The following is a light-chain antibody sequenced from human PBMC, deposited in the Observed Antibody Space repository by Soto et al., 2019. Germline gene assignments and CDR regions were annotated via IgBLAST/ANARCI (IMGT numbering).Light chain of an antibody. Sequence: EIVLTQSPATLSLSPGERATLSCRASQSVSSYLAWYQQKPGQAPRLLIYDASNRATGIPARFSGSGSGTDFTLTISSLEPDDFAVYYCQQRSNWPSLGFGPGTKVDIK. CDR1: QSVSSY. CDR3: QQRSNWPSLG. J-gene: IGKJ3*01. V-gene: IGKV3-11*01. CDR2: DAS.